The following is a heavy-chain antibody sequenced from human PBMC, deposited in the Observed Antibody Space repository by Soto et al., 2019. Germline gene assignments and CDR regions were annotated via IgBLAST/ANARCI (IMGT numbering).Heavy chain of an antibody. D-gene: IGHD1-26*01. Sequence: GGSLRLSCAASGFTFSSYAMSWVRQAPGKGLEWVSSISGSGGSTYYADSVKGRFTISRDNSKNTLYLQLNSLRAEDPAVYYSAKGTWAGRRHWFDPWGKGTLVTVSS. J-gene: IGHJ5*02. CDR3: AKGTWAGRRHWFDP. CDR1: GFTFSSYA. CDR2: ISGSGGST. V-gene: IGHV3-23*01.